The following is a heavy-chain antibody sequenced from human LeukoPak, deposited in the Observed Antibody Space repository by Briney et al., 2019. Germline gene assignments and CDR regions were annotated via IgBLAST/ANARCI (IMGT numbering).Heavy chain of an antibody. CDR2: ISYDGSNK. V-gene: IGHV3-30*18. Sequence: GRSLRLSCAASGFTFSSYGMHWVRQAPGKGLEWVAVISYDGSNKYYADSVKGRFTISRDNSKNTLYLQMNSLRAEDTAVYYCAKPSYRSGSLSNFDYWGQGTLVTVSS. CDR3: AKPSYRSGSLSNFDY. D-gene: IGHD3-10*01. J-gene: IGHJ4*02. CDR1: GFTFSSYG.